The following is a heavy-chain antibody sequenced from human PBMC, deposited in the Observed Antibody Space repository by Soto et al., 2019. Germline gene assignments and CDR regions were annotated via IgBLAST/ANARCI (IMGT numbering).Heavy chain of an antibody. Sequence: EVQLVESGGGLVQPGGSLRLSCAASGFTFSHYDMHWVRQTAGEGLEWVAVIGFAADTYYLDSVRGRFTISRENAANSLYLQMNSLRAGDTAVYYCVRSPRGGYGKLYGMDVWGRGTTVTVSS. D-gene: IGHD5-18*01. CDR1: GFTFSHYD. CDR3: VRSPRGGYGKLYGMDV. J-gene: IGHJ6*02. CDR2: IGFAADT. V-gene: IGHV3-13*04.